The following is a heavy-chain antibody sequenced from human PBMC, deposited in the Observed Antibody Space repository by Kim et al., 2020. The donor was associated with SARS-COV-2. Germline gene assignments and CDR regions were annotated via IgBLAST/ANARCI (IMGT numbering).Heavy chain of an antibody. CDR2: ST. J-gene: IGHJ6*02. V-gene: IGHV3-66*01. CDR3: ARGNYYYGMDV. Sequence: STYYADSVKGKFTISRDNSKNTLYLQMNSLRAYDTAVYYCARGNYYYGMDVWGQGTTVTVSS.